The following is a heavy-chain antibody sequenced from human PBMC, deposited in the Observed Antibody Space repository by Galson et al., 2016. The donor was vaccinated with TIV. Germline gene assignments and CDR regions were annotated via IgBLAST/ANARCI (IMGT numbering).Heavy chain of an antibody. V-gene: IGHV1-2*02. CDR1: GYTFTDYY. D-gene: IGHD3-16*01. CDR2: INPNSGGT. CDR3: ARDYVLGMSGYYQYGMDV. Sequence: SVKVSCKASGYTFTDYYIHWVRQAPGQGPEWMGWINPNSGGTNSARKFEGRVTLTRDSSISTVYMELIRLRSDDTAMYYCARDYVLGMSGYYQYGMDVWGQGTTVTVSS. J-gene: IGHJ6*02.